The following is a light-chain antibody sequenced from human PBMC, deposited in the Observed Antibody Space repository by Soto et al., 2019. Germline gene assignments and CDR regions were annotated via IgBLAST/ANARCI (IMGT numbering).Light chain of an antibody. CDR2: GAS. CDR1: QSVSSR. V-gene: IGKV3-20*01. J-gene: IGKJ5*01. Sequence: EIVFTHSPCTLSLSPVERATLSFLASQSVSSRLAWYQQKPGQAPRLLISGASSRATGIPDRFSGSGSGTVFSLTIDRLEPEDFALYYCQNYGASPINFGQGTRLEIK. CDR3: QNYGASPIN.